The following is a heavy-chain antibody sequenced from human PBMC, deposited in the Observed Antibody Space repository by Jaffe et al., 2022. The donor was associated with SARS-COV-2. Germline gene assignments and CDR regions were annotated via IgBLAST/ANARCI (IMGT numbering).Heavy chain of an antibody. J-gene: IGHJ4*02. CDR1: GFTFSDYG. V-gene: IGHV3-33*01. CDR2: IWYDGSNK. Sequence: QVQLVESGGGVVRPGRSLRLSCEASGFTFSDYGMQWVRQTPGKGLEWVAAIWYDGSNKNYVDSVRGRFTISRDNSKNTLILQMNSLRAEDTAVYYCVRDGQAGLIDYWGQGTLISVSS. CDR3: VRDGQAGLIDY.